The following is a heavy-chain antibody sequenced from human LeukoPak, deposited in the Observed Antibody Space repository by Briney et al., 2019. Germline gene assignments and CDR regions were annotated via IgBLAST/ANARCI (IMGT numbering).Heavy chain of an antibody. V-gene: IGHV3-21*01. D-gene: IGHD2-2*01. CDR2: ISSSSSYI. CDR1: GFTFSSYS. CDR3: ASTYQPLPTYYYYYYMDV. J-gene: IGHJ6*03. Sequence: GGSLRLSCAASGFTFSSYSMNWVRQAPGKGLEWVSSISSSSSYIYYADSVKGRFTISRDNAKNSLYLQMNSLRAEDTAVYYCASTYQPLPTYYYYYYMDVWGKGTTVTVSS.